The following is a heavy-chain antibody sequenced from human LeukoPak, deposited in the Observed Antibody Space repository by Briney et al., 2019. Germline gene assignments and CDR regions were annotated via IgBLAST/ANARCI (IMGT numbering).Heavy chain of an antibody. D-gene: IGHD6-13*01. J-gene: IGHJ5*02. Sequence: SETLSLTCTVSGGSISSYYWSWLRQPARKGLEWIGRIYTSASTKYNLSLKSRVSMSVDTSKNQFSLKLSSVTAADTAVYYCARDRGGSSSSWYWFDPWGQGTLVTVSS. V-gene: IGHV4-4*07. CDR3: ARDRGGSSSSWYWFDP. CDR2: IYTSAST. CDR1: GGSISSYY.